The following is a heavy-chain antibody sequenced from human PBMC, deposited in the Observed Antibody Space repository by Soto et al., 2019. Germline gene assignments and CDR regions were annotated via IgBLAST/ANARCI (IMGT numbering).Heavy chain of an antibody. J-gene: IGHJ4*02. CDR2: ISGSGGST. CDR3: AKDYDSSGYGLRFDY. V-gene: IGHV3-23*01. Sequence: GGSLRLSCAASGFTFSSYAMSWVRQAPGKGLEWVSAISGSGGSTYYADSVKGRFTISRDNSKNTLYLQMNSLRAEDTAVYYCAKDYDSSGYGLRFDYWGQGALVTASS. CDR1: GFTFSSYA. D-gene: IGHD3-22*01.